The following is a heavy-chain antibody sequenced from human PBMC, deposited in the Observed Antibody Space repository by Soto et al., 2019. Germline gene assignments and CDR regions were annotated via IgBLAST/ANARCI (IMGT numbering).Heavy chain of an antibody. Sequence: QVQLVQSGAEVKKPESSVKVSCKASGGTFSSYAISWVRQAPGQGLEWMGGIIPIFGTANYAQKFQGRVTITADKSKSKAYMELSSMSSEDTAVYYCASGEDSSGPYTPLYYFDYWGQGTLVTVSS. CDR2: IIPIFGTA. V-gene: IGHV1-69*06. D-gene: IGHD3-22*01. CDR3: ASGEDSSGPYTPLYYFDY. CDR1: GGTFSSYA. J-gene: IGHJ4*02.